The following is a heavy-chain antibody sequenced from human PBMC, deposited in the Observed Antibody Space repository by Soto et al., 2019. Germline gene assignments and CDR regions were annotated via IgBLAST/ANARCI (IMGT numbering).Heavy chain of an antibody. CDR3: ALRHCSSTSCDDAFDI. Sequence: QVQLQESGPGLMKPSQTLSLTCTVSGGSISSGDYYWSWIRQPPGKGLEWIGYIYYSGSTYYNPSLKSRVTISVHTSKNQFSLKLSSVTAADTAVYYCALRHCSSTSCDDAFDIWGQGTMVTVSS. CDR2: IYYSGST. D-gene: IGHD2-2*01. CDR1: GGSISSGDYY. J-gene: IGHJ3*02. V-gene: IGHV4-30-4*01.